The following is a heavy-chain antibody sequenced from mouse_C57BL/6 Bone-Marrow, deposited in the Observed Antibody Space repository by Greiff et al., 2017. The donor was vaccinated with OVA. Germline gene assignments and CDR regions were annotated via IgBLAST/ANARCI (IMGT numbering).Heavy chain of an antibody. CDR1: GYSITSDY. J-gene: IGHJ1*03. CDR3: ARNLIYYCGSSWYFDV. D-gene: IGHD1-1*01. V-gene: IGHV3-8*01. Sequence: EVKLVESGPGLAKPSQTLSLTCSVTGYSITSDYWNWIRKFPGNKLEYMGYISYSGSTYYNPSLKSRISITRDTSKNQYYLQLNSVTTEDTATYYGARNLIYYCGSSWYFDVWGTGTTVTVSS. CDR2: ISYSGST.